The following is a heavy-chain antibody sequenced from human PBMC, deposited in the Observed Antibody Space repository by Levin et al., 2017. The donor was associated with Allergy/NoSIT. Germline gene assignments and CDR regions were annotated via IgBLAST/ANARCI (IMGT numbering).Heavy chain of an antibody. D-gene: IGHD7-27*01. CDR1: GFTFSSYW. CDR2: IKQDGSEK. J-gene: IGHJ3*02. V-gene: IGHV3-7*01. Sequence: SCAASGFTFSSYWMSWVRQAPGKGLEWVANIKQDGSEKYYVDSVKGRFTISRDNAKNSLYLQMNSLRAEDTAVYYCARGLTGDGDAFDIWGQGTMVTVSS. CDR3: ARGLTGDGDAFDI.